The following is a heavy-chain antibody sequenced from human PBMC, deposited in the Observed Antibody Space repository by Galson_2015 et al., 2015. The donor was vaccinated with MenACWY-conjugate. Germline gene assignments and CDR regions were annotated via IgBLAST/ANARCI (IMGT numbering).Heavy chain of an antibody. CDR2: ISAHNGDT. V-gene: IGHV1-18*01. J-gene: IGHJ4*02. CDR3: ARDLNFTGDHDILTGPAY. D-gene: IGHD3-9*01. Sequence: SVKVSCKASGYIFSNYGISWVRQAPGQGLEWMGWISAHNGDTDYGQNLQGRVTITTDTSTSATYMELRSLRSDDTAVYYCARDLNFTGDHDILTGPAYWGQGTLVTVSS. CDR1: GYIFSNYG.